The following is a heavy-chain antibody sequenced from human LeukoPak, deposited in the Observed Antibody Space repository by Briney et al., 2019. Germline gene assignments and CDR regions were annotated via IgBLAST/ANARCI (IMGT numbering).Heavy chain of an antibody. V-gene: IGHV5-51*01. Sequence: GESLKISFQGSGYNFITYWIGWVRQMPGKGLEWMGIISPGNSDTKYSPSFQGQVTFSADKSISTAYLQWSSLKASDTAIYYCARHRVDSSSPRGMDVWGQGTTVTVSS. J-gene: IGHJ6*02. D-gene: IGHD6-13*01. CDR1: GYNFITYW. CDR2: ISPGNSDT. CDR3: ARHRVDSSSPRGMDV.